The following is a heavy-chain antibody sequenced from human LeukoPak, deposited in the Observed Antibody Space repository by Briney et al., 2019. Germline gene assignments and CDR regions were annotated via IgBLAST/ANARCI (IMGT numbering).Heavy chain of an antibody. D-gene: IGHD3-10*01. Sequence: GGSLRLSCAASGFTFSSYGMHWVRQAPGKGLEWVAVIWYDGSNKYYADSVKGRFTISRDNSKNTLYLQMNSLRAEDTAVYYCARTCVGGSGRSVDYWGQGTLVTVSS. CDR3: ARTCVGGSGRSVDY. CDR1: GFTFSSYG. V-gene: IGHV3-33*01. CDR2: IWYDGSNK. J-gene: IGHJ4*02.